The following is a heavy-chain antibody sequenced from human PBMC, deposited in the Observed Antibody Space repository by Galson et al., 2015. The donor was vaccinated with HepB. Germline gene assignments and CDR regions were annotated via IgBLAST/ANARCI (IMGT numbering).Heavy chain of an antibody. Sequence: SLRLSCAASGFTFSSYWMSWVRQTPGKGLEWVANIKQDGSQKYYVDSVKGRFTISRDNAKNSLYLQMNSLGAEDTAVYYCVKGYYYDSSGYYYDGFFGYFDYWGQGTLVTVSS. D-gene: IGHD3-22*01. J-gene: IGHJ4*02. CDR3: VKGYYYDSSGYYYDGFFGYFDY. CDR2: IKQDGSQK. V-gene: IGHV3-7*01. CDR1: GFTFSSYW.